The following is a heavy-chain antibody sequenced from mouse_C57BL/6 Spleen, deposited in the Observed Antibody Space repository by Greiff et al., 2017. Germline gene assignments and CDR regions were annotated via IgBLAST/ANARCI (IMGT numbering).Heavy chain of an antibody. CDR1: GFTFSDYG. J-gene: IGHJ2*01. D-gene: IGHD2-5*01. CDR3: ARPGYYSNSYYFDY. Sequence: EVQLVESGGGLVKPGGSLKLSCAASGFTFSDYGMHWVRQAPEKGLEWVAYISSGSSTIYYADTVKGRFTISRDNAKNTLFLQMTSLRSEDTAMYYCARPGYYSNSYYFDYWGQGTTLTVSS. V-gene: IGHV5-17*01. CDR2: ISSGSSTI.